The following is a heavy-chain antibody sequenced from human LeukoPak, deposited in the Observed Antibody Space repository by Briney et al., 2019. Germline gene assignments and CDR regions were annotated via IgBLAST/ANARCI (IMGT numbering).Heavy chain of an antibody. CDR1: GGSISSYY. CDR3: AGDYDILTGYSD. D-gene: IGHD3-9*01. Sequence: SETLSLTCTVSGGSISSYYWSWIRQPPGKGLEWIGYIYYSGSINYNPSLKSRVIISVDKSKNQFSLKLSSVTAADTAVYYCAGDYDILTGYSDWGQETLVTVSS. CDR2: IYYSGSI. V-gene: IGHV4-59*12. J-gene: IGHJ4*02.